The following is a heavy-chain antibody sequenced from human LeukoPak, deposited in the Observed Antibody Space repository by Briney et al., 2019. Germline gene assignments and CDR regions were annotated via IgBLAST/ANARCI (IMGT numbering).Heavy chain of an antibody. CDR3: ARGIVGASAAFDY. CDR2: IYYSGST. D-gene: IGHD1-26*01. J-gene: IGHJ4*02. Sequence: PSETLSLTCTVSGGSISSYYWSWIRQPPGKGLEGIGYIYYSGSTNYNPSLKSRVTISVDTSKNQFSLKLSSVTAADTAVYYCARGIVGASAAFDYWGQGTLVTVSS. V-gene: IGHV4-59*01. CDR1: GGSISSYY.